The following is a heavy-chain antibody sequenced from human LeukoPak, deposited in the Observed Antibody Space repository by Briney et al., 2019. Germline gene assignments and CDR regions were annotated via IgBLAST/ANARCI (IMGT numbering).Heavy chain of an antibody. V-gene: IGHV3-30*02. Sequence: GGSLRLSCAASGFTFSSYGMHWVRQATGKGLEWVAFIRYDGSNKYYADSVKGRFTISRDNSKNTLYLQMNSLRAEDTAVYYCAKEEPYYDSSGYRGVFDYWGQGTLVTVSS. CDR1: GFTFSSYG. J-gene: IGHJ4*02. CDR3: AKEEPYYDSSGYRGVFDY. D-gene: IGHD3-22*01. CDR2: IRYDGSNK.